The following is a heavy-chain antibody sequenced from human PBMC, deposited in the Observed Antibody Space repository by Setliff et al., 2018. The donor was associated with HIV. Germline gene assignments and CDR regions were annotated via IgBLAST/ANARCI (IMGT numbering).Heavy chain of an antibody. CDR3: VKEAYSNTWNYYYYYIDV. D-gene: IGHD6-13*01. V-gene: IGHV3-23*01. Sequence: GGSLRLSCAASGFSFRNYAMSWVRQAPGKGPEWVSGISAYDDSPYYADSVKGRFTVSTDNPKDTLYLQMSSLRVDDTAVYYCVKEAYSNTWNYYYYYIDVWGKGTTVTVSS. CDR2: ISAYDDSP. CDR1: GFSFRNYA. J-gene: IGHJ6*03.